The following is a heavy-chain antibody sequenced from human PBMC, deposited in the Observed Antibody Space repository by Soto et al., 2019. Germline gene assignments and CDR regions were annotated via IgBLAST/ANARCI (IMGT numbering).Heavy chain of an antibody. CDR1: GYTFTSYG. CDR2: ISAYNGNT. V-gene: IGHV1-18*01. Sequence: QVQLVQSGAEVKKPGASVKVSCKASGYTFTSYGISWVRQAPGQGLEWMGWISAYNGNTNYAQKRQGRVTMTTATSTSTAYMELRSLRSDDTAVYYCARAPILHCSSTSCPLGRFGYYYYGMDVWGQGTTVTVSS. J-gene: IGHJ6*02. CDR3: ARAPILHCSSTSCPLGRFGYYYYGMDV. D-gene: IGHD2-2*01.